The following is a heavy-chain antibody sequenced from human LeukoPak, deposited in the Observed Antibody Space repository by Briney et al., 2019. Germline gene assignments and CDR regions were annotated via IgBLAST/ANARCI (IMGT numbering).Heavy chain of an antibody. J-gene: IGHJ5*02. Sequence: GASVEVSCKTSGYTFISYDINWVRQATGQGLEWMGWMSPNSGNTGYAQKFQGRVTMTRNTSTSTTYMKLSSLRSEDTAVYFCARGFSGSAYFPKPWGQGTLVTVSS. D-gene: IGHD3-10*01. CDR3: ARGFSGSAYFPKP. CDR1: GYTFISYD. V-gene: IGHV1-8*01. CDR2: MSPNSGNT.